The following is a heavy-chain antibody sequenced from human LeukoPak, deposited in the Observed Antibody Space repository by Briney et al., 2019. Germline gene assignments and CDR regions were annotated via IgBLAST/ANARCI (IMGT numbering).Heavy chain of an antibody. V-gene: IGHV4-4*02. D-gene: IGHD1-26*01. J-gene: IGHJ4*02. CDR1: GGSITSTNW. Sequence: SGTLSLTCGVSGGSITSTNWWSWVRQPPGQGLEWIGEISLTRRTNYNPSLIGRVIMSLDESRNQLSLTLTSVTAADTAMYYCTRESGPYCPFGYWGQGTLVVVPS. CDR3: TRESGPYCPFGY. CDR2: ISLTRRT.